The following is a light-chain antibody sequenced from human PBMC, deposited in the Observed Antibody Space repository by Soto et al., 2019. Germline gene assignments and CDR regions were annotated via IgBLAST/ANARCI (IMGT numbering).Light chain of an antibody. CDR1: MRDVGAYNL. CDR2: EVT. V-gene: IGLV2-14*01. J-gene: IGLJ1*01. Sequence: QSALTQPASVSGSAGQSITISCSGTMRDVGAYNLVSWYQQHPGTAPKLIIYEVTNRPSGVSNRFSGSKSGNTASLTISGLQAEDEADYYCISYTSGTSPYVFGTGTKLTVL. CDR3: ISYTSGTSPYV.